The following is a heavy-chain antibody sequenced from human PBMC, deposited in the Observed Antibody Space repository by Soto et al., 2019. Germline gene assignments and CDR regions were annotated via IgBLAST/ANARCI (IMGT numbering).Heavy chain of an antibody. CDR3: ARQGIVEVEDARRQYSSVMEV. D-gene: IGHD2-2*01. V-gene: IGHV5-51*01. CDR2: IYPGDSDT. Sequence: KGLEWMGIIYPGDSDTRYSPSFQGQVTISADKSISTAYLQWSSLKASDTAMYYSARQGIVEVEDARRQYSSVMEVWRKRTTVTVSS. J-gene: IGHJ6*01.